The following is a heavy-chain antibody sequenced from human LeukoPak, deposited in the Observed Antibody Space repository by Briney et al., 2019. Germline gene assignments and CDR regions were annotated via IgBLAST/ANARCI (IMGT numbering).Heavy chain of an antibody. CDR2: IYHSGST. J-gene: IGHJ4*02. CDR1: GGSISSGGYS. D-gene: IGHD3-10*01. CDR3: ARSRSGSYYNSRRVGGYFDY. Sequence: KSSETLSLTCAVSGGSISSGGYSWSWIRQPPGKGLEWIGYIYHSGSTYYNPSLKSRVTISVDRSKNQFSLKLSSVTAADTAVYYCARSRSGSYYNSRRVGGYFDYWGQGTLVTVSS. V-gene: IGHV4-30-2*01.